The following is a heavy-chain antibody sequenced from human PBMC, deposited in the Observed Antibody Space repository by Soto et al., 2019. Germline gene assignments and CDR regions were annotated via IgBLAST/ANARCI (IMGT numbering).Heavy chain of an antibody. D-gene: IGHD3-22*01. J-gene: IGHJ4*02. Sequence: PGESLKISCKGSGYSFTSYWIGWVRQMPGKGLEWMGIIYPGDSDTRYSPSFQGQVTISADKSISTAYLQWSSLKVSDTAMYYCARTLGPPVVALIKPFDYWGQGTLVTVSS. CDR3: ARTLGPPVVALIKPFDY. V-gene: IGHV5-51*01. CDR1: GYSFTSYW. CDR2: IYPGDSDT.